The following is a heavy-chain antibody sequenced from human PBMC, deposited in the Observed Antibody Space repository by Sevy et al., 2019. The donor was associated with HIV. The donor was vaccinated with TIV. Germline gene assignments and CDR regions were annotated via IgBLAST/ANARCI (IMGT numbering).Heavy chain of an antibody. V-gene: IGHV3-48*01. CDR1: GFTFSSYS. CDR2: ISSSSSTI. D-gene: IGHD3-3*01. Sequence: GGSLRLSCAASGFTFSSYSMNWVRQAPGKGLEWVSYISSSSSTIYYADSVKGRFTISRDNAKNSLYLQMNSLRAEDTAVYYCARGVEGITIHIDYWGQGTLVTVSS. J-gene: IGHJ4*02. CDR3: ARGVEGITIHIDY.